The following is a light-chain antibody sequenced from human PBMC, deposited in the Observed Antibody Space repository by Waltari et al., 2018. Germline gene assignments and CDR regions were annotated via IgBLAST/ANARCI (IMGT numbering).Light chain of an antibody. Sequence: QSALTQPRSVSGSPGQSVTISRTGTRGDGGGHDFVSWFQELPGKAPKLIIYDVTKRPSGVPDRFSDSKSANTASLTISGLQAEDEANYYCCSYAGRYTYIFGGGTKLTVL. CDR3: CSYAGRYTYI. CDR2: DVT. J-gene: IGLJ2*01. CDR1: RGDGGGHDF. V-gene: IGLV2-11*01.